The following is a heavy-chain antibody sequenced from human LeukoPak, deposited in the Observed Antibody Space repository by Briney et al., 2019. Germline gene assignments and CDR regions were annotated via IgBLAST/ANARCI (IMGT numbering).Heavy chain of an antibody. Sequence: PPETLSLTCTVSGGSISSYYWSWIRQPPGKGLEWIGYIYYSGSTNYNPSLKSRVTISVDTSKNQFSLKLSSVTAADTAVYYCASASGYDYQMDYYYGMDVWGQGTTVTVSS. V-gene: IGHV4-59*08. CDR3: ASASGYDYQMDYYYGMDV. CDR1: GGSISSYY. J-gene: IGHJ6*02. CDR2: IYYSGST. D-gene: IGHD5-12*01.